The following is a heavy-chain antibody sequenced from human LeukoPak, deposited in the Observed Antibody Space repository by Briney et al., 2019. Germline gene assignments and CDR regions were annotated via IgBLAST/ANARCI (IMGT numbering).Heavy chain of an antibody. CDR3: ARVKGGAEDYYGMDV. V-gene: IGHV4-4*02. CDR2: IYHSGST. CDR1: GGSISSSNW. Sequence: PSGTLSLTCAVSGGSISSSNWWSWVRQPPGKGLEWIGEIYHSGSTNYNPSLKSRVTISVDKSKNQFSLKLSSVTAADTAVYYCARVKGGAEDYYGMDVWGKGTTVTVSS. D-gene: IGHD6-25*01. J-gene: IGHJ6*04.